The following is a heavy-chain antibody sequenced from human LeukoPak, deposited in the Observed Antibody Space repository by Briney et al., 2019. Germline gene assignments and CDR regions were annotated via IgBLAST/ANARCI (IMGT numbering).Heavy chain of an antibody. V-gene: IGHV3-23*01. CDR3: TGDVYQH. J-gene: IGHJ1*01. D-gene: IGHD1-14*01. CDR1: GFTFSNYA. Sequence: GALRLSCAASGFTFSNYAISWVRQAPGKGLEWVSLITGSGGTTFYADSVKGRFTISRDNSKNTLYMQMNSLRAEDTAVYYCTGDVYQHWGQGTLVTVSS. CDR2: ITGSGGTT.